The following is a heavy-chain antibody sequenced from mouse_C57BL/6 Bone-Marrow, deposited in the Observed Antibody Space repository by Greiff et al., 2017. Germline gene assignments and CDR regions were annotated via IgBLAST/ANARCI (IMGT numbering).Heavy chain of an antibody. CDR1: GYTFTSYW. D-gene: IGHD1-1*01. CDR3: AIDYYGSSYRWYCDV. J-gene: IGHJ1*03. CDR2: IYPSDSET. Sequence: QVQLQQPGAELVRPGSSVKLSCKASGYTFTSYWMDWVKQRPGQGLEWIGNIYPSDSETHYNQKFKDKGTLTVDKSSSTAYMQLSSLTSEDSAVYYCAIDYYGSSYRWYCDVWGTGTTVTVSP. V-gene: IGHV1-61*01.